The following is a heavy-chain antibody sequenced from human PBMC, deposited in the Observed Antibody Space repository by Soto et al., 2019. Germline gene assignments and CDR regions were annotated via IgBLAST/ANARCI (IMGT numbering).Heavy chain of an antibody. D-gene: IGHD7-27*01. J-gene: IGHJ4*02. V-gene: IGHV4-59*01. CDR3: TRANWYSEY. Sequence: QVQLQESGPGLVKPSETLSLTCTVSGVSISNNYWSWIRQPPGKGLMWMGYVYYNGNTNYNPSLKSRVTMSVDTSRDQISLKVTAVTAADTAVYYCTRANWYSEYWGQGTLVTVSS. CDR2: VYYNGNT. CDR1: GVSISNNY.